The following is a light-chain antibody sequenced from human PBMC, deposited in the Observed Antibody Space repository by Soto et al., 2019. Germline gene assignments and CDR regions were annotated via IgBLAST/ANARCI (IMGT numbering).Light chain of an antibody. CDR1: QSVNSNY. CDR3: QQYGSSPQVT. J-gene: IGKJ5*01. CDR2: GAS. V-gene: IGKV3-20*01. Sequence: EMVMTQSPAILSVSPGEGATLSCRASQSVNSNYLAWYQQHPGQPPRLLIYGASTRATGIPDRFSGSGSGTDFTLTISRLEPEDFAVYYCQQYGSSPQVTFGQGTRLEIK.